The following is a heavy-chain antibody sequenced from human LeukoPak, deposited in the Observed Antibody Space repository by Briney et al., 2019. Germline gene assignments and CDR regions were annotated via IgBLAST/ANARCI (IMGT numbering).Heavy chain of an antibody. V-gene: IGHV4-39*02. CDR2: VYYGRSP. D-gene: IGHD6-25*01. J-gene: IGHJ4*02. CDR3: ARSSGTGTFSY. Sequence: SETLSLTCTVSGDSISRSTYYWAWIRQPPGKGLEWIGSVYYGRSPYLNPSLESRATISVDTSKNHFSLKMSSVTAADTAVYYCARSSGTGTFSYWGQGTLVTVSS. CDR1: GDSISRSTYY.